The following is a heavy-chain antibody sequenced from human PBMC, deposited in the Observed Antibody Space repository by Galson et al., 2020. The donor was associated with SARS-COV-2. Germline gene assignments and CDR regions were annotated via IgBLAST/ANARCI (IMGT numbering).Heavy chain of an antibody. D-gene: IGHD1-26*01. CDR3: ARGFIVGATPSFDY. CDR1: GGSISSSTYY. CDR2: ISYSGST. J-gene: IGHJ4*02. V-gene: IGHV4-39*07. Sequence: SETLSLTCTVSGGSISSSTYYWGWIRQPPGKGLEWIGSISYSGSTYYNPSLKSRVTISVDTSKKQFSLKLSSVSAADTAVYYCARGFIVGATPSFDYWGQGTLVTVSS.